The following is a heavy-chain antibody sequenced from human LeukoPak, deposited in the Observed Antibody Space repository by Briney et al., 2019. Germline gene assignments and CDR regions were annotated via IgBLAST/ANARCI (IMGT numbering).Heavy chain of an antibody. D-gene: IGHD6-13*01. Sequence: GGSLRLSCAASGFTFSSYEMNWVRQAPGKGLEWVSYISSSGSTIYYADSVKGRFTISRDNAKNSLYLQMNSLRAEDTAVYYCARGGSKQQLVQGFDYWGQGTLVTVSS. CDR1: GFTFSSYE. V-gene: IGHV3-48*03. J-gene: IGHJ4*02. CDR3: ARGGSKQQLVQGFDY. CDR2: ISSSGSTI.